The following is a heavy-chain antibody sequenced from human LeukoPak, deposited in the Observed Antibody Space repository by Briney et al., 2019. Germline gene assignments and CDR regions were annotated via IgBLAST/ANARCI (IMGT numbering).Heavy chain of an antibody. J-gene: IGHJ5*02. CDR3: ARSGLPDYYGSGSDTWFDP. CDR1: GGSISSSSYY. V-gene: IGHV4-39*07. CDR2: VSYSGST. D-gene: IGHD3-10*01. Sequence: SETLSLTCTVSGGSISSSSYYWGWIRQPPGKGLEWIGRVSYSGSTNYNPSLKSRVTISVDTSKNQFSLKLSFVTAADTAVYYCARSGLPDYYGSGSDTWFDPRGQGTLVTVSS.